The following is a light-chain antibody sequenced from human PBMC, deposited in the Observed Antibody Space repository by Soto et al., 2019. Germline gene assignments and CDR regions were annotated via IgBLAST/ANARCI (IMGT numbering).Light chain of an antibody. CDR3: MLYMGGVLVV. J-gene: IGLJ2*01. Sequence: QTVVTQEPSFSVSPGGTVTLTCGLTSGSVSTTYYPSWYQQTPGQAPRTLIYSTNIRSSGVPDRFSGSILGNKAALTITGAQADDEYDYHCMLYMGGVLVVFGGGTKLTVL. V-gene: IGLV8-61*01. CDR1: SGSVSTTYY. CDR2: STN.